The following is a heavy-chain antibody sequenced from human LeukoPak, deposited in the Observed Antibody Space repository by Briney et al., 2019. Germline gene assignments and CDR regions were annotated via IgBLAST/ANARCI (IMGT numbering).Heavy chain of an antibody. CDR1: GYSFTSYW. Sequence: GESLKISCKGSGYSFTSYWIGWVRQMPGKGLEWMGIIHPGDSDTRYSPSFQGQVTISADKSISTAYLQWSSLKASDTAMYYCASSIVGAESYYYYYGMDVWGQGTTVTVSS. J-gene: IGHJ6*02. CDR2: IHPGDSDT. V-gene: IGHV5-51*01. CDR3: ASSIVGAESYYYYYGMDV. D-gene: IGHD1-26*01.